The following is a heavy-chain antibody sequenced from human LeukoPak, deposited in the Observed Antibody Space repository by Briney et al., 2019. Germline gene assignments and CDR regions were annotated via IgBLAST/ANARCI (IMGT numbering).Heavy chain of an antibody. Sequence: SETLSLTCTVSVGSFSSGGYYWSWIRQHPGKGLEWIGYIYYSGSTYYNPSLKSRVTISVDTSKNQFSLKLSSVTAADTAVYYCARGRLGAQDYWGQGTLVTVSS. CDR2: IYYSGST. V-gene: IGHV4-31*03. J-gene: IGHJ4*02. D-gene: IGHD7-27*01. CDR1: VGSFSSGGYY. CDR3: ARGRLGAQDY.